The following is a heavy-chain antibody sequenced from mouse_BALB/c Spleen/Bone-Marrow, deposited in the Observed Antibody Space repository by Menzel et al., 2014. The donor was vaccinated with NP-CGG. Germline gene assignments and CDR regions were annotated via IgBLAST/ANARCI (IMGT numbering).Heavy chain of an antibody. CDR1: GYTFTSYT. Sequence: QVQLKDSAAELARPGASVKMSCKASGYTFTSYTMHWVKQRPGQGLEWIGYINPSSGYTEYNQKFKDKTTLTADKSSSTAYMQLSSLTSEDSAVYYCAREYGNYRFAYWGQGTLVTVSA. CDR3: AREYGNYRFAY. J-gene: IGHJ3*01. CDR2: INPSSGYT. V-gene: IGHV1-4*02. D-gene: IGHD2-10*02.